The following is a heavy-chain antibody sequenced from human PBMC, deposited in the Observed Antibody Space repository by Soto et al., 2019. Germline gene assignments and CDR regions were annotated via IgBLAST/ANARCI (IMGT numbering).Heavy chain of an antibody. Sequence: GGSLRLSCAASGFTFSSYAMSWVRQAPGKGLEWVSAISGSGGSTYYADSVKGRFTISRDNSKNTLYLQMNSLRAEDTAVYYCAKDPMIFGVVPRPYNWFDPWGQGTLVTVSS. CDR3: AKDPMIFGVVPRPYNWFDP. CDR1: GFTFSSYA. CDR2: ISGSGGST. V-gene: IGHV3-23*01. J-gene: IGHJ5*02. D-gene: IGHD3-3*01.